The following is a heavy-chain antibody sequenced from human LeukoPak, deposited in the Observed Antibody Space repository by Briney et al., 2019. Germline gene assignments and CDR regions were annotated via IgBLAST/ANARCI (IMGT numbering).Heavy chain of an antibody. Sequence: SETLSLTCTVSGGSISSYYWSWIRQPPGKGLEWIGYIYYSGSTNYNPSLKSRVTISVDTSKNQFSLKLSSVTAADTAVYYCARGQLLSTRSVDTAMVTVFANFDYWGQGTLVTVSS. D-gene: IGHD5-18*01. J-gene: IGHJ4*02. CDR1: GGSISSYY. CDR3: ARGQLLSTRSVDTAMVTVFANFDY. CDR2: IYYSGST. V-gene: IGHV4-59*08.